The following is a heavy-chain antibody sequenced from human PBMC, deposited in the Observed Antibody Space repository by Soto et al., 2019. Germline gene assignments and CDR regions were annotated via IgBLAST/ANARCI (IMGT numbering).Heavy chain of an antibody. CDR3: ASALEYSSSSYAFDI. CDR1: GYTFTGYY. Sequence: GASVKVSCKASGYTFTGYYMHWVRQAPGQGLEWMGWINPNSGGTNYAQKFQGWVTMTRDTSISTAYMELSRLRSDDTAVYYCASALEYSSSSYAFDIWGQGTMVTVSS. V-gene: IGHV1-2*04. CDR2: INPNSGGT. J-gene: IGHJ3*02. D-gene: IGHD6-6*01.